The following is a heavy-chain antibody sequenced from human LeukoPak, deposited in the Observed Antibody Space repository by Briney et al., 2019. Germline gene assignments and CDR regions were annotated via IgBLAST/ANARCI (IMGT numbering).Heavy chain of an antibody. D-gene: IGHD5-24*01. V-gene: IGHV4-38-2*02. CDR1: GYSISSGYY. J-gene: IGHJ6*03. CDR3: ARDGDGYNFNYYYMDV. CDR2: IYHSGST. Sequence: SETLSLTCTVSGYSISSGYYWGWIRQPPGKGLEGIGSIYHSGSTYYNPSLKSRVTISVDTSKNQFSLKLSSVTAADTAVYYCARDGDGYNFNYYYMDVWGKGTTVTVSS.